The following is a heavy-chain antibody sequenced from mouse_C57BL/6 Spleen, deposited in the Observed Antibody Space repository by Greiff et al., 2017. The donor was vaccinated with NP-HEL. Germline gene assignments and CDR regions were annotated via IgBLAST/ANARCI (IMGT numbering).Heavy chain of an antibody. V-gene: IGHV1-55*01. D-gene: IGHD1-1*01. CDR2: IYPGSGST. CDR1: GYTFTSYW. CDR3: ARGGYGSTYYFDY. J-gene: IGHJ2*01. Sequence: QVHVKQPGAELVKPGASVKMSCKASGYTFTSYWITWVKQRPGQGLEWIGDIYPGSGSTNYNEKFKSKATLTVDTSSSTAYMQLSSLTSEDSAVYYCARGGYGSTYYFDYWGQGTTLTVSS.